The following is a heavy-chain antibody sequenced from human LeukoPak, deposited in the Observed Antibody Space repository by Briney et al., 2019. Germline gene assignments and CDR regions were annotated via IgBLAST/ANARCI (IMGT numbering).Heavy chain of an antibody. CDR3: ARVGGSGPTAQGLNY. CDR2: IWYDGSNK. J-gene: IGHJ4*02. V-gene: IGHV3-33*01. D-gene: IGHD6-19*01. Sequence: GGSLRLSCAASGFTFSSYGMHWVRQAPGKGLEWVAVIWYDGSNKYYADSVKGRFTISRDNSKNTLYLQMNSLRAEDTAVYYCARVGGSGPTAQGLNYWGQGTLVTVSS. CDR1: GFTFSSYG.